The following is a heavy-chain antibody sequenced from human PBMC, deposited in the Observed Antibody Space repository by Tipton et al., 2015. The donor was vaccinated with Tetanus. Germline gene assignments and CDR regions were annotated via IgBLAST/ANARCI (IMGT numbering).Heavy chain of an antibody. J-gene: IGHJ4*02. CDR1: GYTFTSYY. Sequence: QLVQSGAEVKKPGASVKVSCKASGYTFTSYYMHWVRQAPGQGLEWMGIINPSGGSTSYAQKFQGGVTMTRGTSTSTVYMELSSLRSEDTAVYYCARDVVGATGWFDYWGQGTLVTVSS. CDR3: ARDVVGATGWFDY. D-gene: IGHD1-26*01. V-gene: IGHV1-46*01. CDR2: INPSGGST.